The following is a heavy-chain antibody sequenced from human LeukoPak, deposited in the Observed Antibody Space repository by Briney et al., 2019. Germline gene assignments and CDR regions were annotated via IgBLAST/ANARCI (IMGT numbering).Heavy chain of an antibody. D-gene: IGHD3-22*01. CDR3: ARATSLYYYDSSGYSDLDY. CDR1: GFTFSSYS. J-gene: IGHJ4*02. V-gene: IGHV3-21*01. CDR2: ISSSSSYI. Sequence: GGSLRLSCAASGFTFSSYSMNWVRQAPGKGLEWVSSISSSSSYIYYADSVKGRFTISRDNAKNSLYLQMNSLRAEDTAVYYCARATSLYYYDSSGYSDLDYWGQGTLVTVSS.